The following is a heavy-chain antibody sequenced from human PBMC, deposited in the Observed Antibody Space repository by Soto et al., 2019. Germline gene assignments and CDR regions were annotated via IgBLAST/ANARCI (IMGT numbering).Heavy chain of an antibody. D-gene: IGHD3-22*01. Sequence: EVQLVESGGGLVKPGGSLRLSCAASGFTFSTYTMNWVRQAPGKGLEWVSSINSSSTYIYYADSLKGRFTISRDNSKNSLYMQMNGLRAEDTAVYYCASDRVEGAYDSSGYSLWGQGTLVTVSS. CDR1: GFTFSTYT. J-gene: IGHJ4*02. V-gene: IGHV3-21*01. CDR3: ASDRVEGAYDSSGYSL. CDR2: INSSSTYI.